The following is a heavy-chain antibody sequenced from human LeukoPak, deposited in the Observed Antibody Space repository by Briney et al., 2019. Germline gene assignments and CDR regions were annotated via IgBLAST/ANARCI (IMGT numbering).Heavy chain of an antibody. Sequence: VGSLRLSCAASGFVFDDYTMHWVRQAPGKGLGWVSLINWDGGSRYYAASVKGRFTVSRDNSKNSLYLQMNSLRTEDTALYYCAKGDVDSPMNFYHWGQGTLVTVSS. CDR2: INWDGGSR. J-gene: IGHJ4*02. V-gene: IGHV3-43*01. CDR1: GFVFDDYT. CDR3: AKGDVDSPMNFYH. D-gene: IGHD5-18*01.